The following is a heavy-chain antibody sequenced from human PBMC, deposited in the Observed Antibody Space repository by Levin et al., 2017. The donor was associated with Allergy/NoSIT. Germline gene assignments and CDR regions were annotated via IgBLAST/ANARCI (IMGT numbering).Heavy chain of an antibody. CDR3: ARAGVSGSGVRGAFDL. J-gene: IGHJ3*01. D-gene: IGHD3-10*01. CDR1: GFTFRSYW. V-gene: IGHV3-74*01. CDR2: INGDGSST. Sequence: GESLKISCATSGFTFRSYWMHWVRQVPGKGLVWVSRINGDGSSTSYADSVKGRFTISRDNAKNTLYLQMNSLRVEDTAVYYCARAGVSGSGVRGAFDLWGQGTMVTVSS.